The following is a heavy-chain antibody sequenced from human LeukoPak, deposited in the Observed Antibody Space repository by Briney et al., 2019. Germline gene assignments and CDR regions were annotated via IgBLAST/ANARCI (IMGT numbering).Heavy chain of an antibody. CDR2: IKTDGSEK. CDR3: ARGVGSGSYYNY. V-gene: IGHV3-7*01. D-gene: IGHD1-26*01. J-gene: IGHJ4*02. Sequence: GGSLRLSCVVSGFTFNNHWMSWVRQAPGKGPEWVATIKTDGSEKYYVDSVKGRFTISRDNAKNSLYLQMNSLRAEDTAVYYCARGVGSGSYYNYWGQGTLVTVSS. CDR1: GFTFNNHW.